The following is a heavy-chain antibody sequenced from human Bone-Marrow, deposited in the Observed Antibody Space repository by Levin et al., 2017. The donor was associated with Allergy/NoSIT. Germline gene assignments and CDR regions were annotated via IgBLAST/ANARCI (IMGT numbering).Heavy chain of an antibody. CDR3: ARATDFIQLWLPFDY. J-gene: IGHJ4*02. CDR2: INPNSGGT. V-gene: IGHV1-2*06. CDR1: GYTFTGYY. D-gene: IGHD5-18*01. Sequence: VASVKVSCKASGYTFTGYYMHWVRQAPGQGLEWMGRINPNSGGTNYAQKFQGRVTMTRDTSISTAYMELSRLRSDDTAVYYCARATDFIQLWLPFDYWGQGTLVTVSS.